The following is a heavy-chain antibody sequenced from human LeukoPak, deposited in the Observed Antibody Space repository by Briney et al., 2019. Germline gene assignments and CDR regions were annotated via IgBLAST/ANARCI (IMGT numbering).Heavy chain of an antibody. D-gene: IGHD2-2*01. J-gene: IGHJ4*02. CDR2: LTTGGDST. V-gene: IGHV3-23*01. CDR1: GFTFSSYA. Sequence: GGSLRLSCAASGFTFSSYAMHWVRQAPGKGLEWVSALTTGGDSTYYADSVKGRFTISRDNSKNTLYLQMNNLRAEDTAVYYCAKASCSSTSCYVDYWGQGTLVTVSS. CDR3: AKASCSSTSCYVDY.